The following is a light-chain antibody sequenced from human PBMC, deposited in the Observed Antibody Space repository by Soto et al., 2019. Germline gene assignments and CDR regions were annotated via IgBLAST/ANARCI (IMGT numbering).Light chain of an antibody. CDR3: QQFTNWPPT. Sequence: EIVMTQSPATLSVSPGERATLSCRASQRVSSNLAWYQQKPGQAPRLLIYGASTRATGIPARFSGSGSGTEFALHIRSLQSEDFAVYYCQQFTNWPPTFGQGTKLEIK. J-gene: IGKJ2*01. CDR1: QRVSSN. V-gene: IGKV3-15*01. CDR2: GAS.